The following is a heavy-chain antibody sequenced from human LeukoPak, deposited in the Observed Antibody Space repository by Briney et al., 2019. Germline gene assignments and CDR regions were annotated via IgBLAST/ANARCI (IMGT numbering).Heavy chain of an antibody. CDR2: IWYDGKNK. V-gene: IGHV3-33*06. Sequence: PGGSLRLSCAAPGFTFSKYGMHWVRQAPGKGLEWVAVIWYDGKNKYYADSVKGRFTISRDNSKNTLYLEMNSLRADDTAVYFCAKDRAVAGTDARYYFDYWGQGTLVTVSA. CDR3: AKDRAVAGTDARYYFDY. J-gene: IGHJ4*02. D-gene: IGHD6-19*01. CDR1: GFTFSKYG.